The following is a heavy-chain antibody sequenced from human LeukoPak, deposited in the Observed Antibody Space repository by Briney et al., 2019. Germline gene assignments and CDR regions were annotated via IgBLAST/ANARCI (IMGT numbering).Heavy chain of an antibody. J-gene: IGHJ5*01. D-gene: IGHD2-2*01. Sequence: SQTLSPSCAMSGDSLSVITTAWNWIRQSPSRGLEWLGRTYYRSRWYNEYALSVKSRITINPDTSKNQFSLQLNSVTPEDTAVYYYARVTDNQYLPFDSWGQGTLVTVSS. CDR3: ARVTDNQYLPFDS. CDR2: TYYRSRWYN. CDR1: GDSLSVITTA. V-gene: IGHV6-1*01.